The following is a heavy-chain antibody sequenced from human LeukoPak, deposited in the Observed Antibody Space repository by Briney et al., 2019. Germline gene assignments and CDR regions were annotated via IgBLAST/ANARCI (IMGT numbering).Heavy chain of an antibody. CDR1: GYRFSGYY. V-gene: IGHV1-2*04. CDR3: ARSIVQRWYFDL. CDR2: INPNSGGT. J-gene: IGHJ2*01. Sequence: ASVKVSCKTSGYRFSGYYMHWVRQAPGQGLEWMGWINPNSGGTNYAQKFQGWVTMTRDTSISTAYMELSRLRSDDTAVYYCARSIVQRWYFDLWGRGTLVTVSS. D-gene: IGHD1-26*01.